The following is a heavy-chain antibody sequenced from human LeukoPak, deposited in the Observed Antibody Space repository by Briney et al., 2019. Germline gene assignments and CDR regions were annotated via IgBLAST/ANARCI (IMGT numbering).Heavy chain of an antibody. CDR3: AKEGAYCGGDCYPERAEYLQH. V-gene: IGHV3-23*01. CDR1: GFTFSSYA. D-gene: IGHD2-21*02. CDR2: ISGSGGST. Sequence: PGGSLRLSCAASGFTFSSYAMSWVRQAPGKGLEWVSAISGSGGSTYYADSVKGRFTISRDNSKNTLYLQMNSLRAEDTAVYYCAKEGAYCGGDCYPERAEYLQHWGQGTLVTVSS. J-gene: IGHJ1*01.